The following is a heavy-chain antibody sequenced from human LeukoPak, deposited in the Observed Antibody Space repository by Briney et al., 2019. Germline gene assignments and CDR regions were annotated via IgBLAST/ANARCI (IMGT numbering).Heavy chain of an antibody. J-gene: IGHJ4*02. Sequence: ASVKVSCKASGYTFTSYGISWVRQAPGQGLEWMGWIGPYNGNTNYAQNLQGRVTMTTDTSTSTAYMELSSLRSEDTAVYYCATSFVHYYDSSGYWDYFDYWGQGTLVTVSS. D-gene: IGHD3-22*01. CDR1: GYTFTSYG. CDR2: IGPYNGNT. CDR3: ATSFVHYYDSSGYWDYFDY. V-gene: IGHV1-18*01.